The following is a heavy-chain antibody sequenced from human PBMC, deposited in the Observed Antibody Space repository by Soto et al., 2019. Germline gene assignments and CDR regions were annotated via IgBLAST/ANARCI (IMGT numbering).Heavy chain of an antibody. V-gene: IGHV1-18*01. D-gene: IGHD3-16*01. Sequence: QVQLVQSGAEVKNPGASVKVSCKASGYTFTRYGIGWARQAPGQGLEWMGWINTCNGNTNYAQNVQGRVTLTTDTSTSTAYMELRSLGSNDTAIYYCAMVDVYVTPSPQDVWGQGTTVIVSS. CDR2: INTCNGNT. CDR3: AMVDVYVTPSPQDV. J-gene: IGHJ6*02. CDR1: GYTFTRYG.